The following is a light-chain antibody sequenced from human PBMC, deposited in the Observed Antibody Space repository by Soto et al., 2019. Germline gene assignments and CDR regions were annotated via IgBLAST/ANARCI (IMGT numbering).Light chain of an antibody. CDR3: QQYNNWPRGT. Sequence: EVVMTQSPATLSVSPGERATLSCRASQSVSSNLAWYQHKPGQAPRLLMYSTSTRATGIPARFSGSGSGTDFTLTISSLQSEDFAVYYCQQYNNWPRGTFGQGTRLEI. CDR1: QSVSSN. V-gene: IGKV3-15*01. J-gene: IGKJ5*01. CDR2: STS.